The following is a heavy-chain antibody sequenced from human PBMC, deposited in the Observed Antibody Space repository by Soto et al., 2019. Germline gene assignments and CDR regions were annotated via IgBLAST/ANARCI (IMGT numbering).Heavy chain of an antibody. V-gene: IGHV3-23*01. J-gene: IGHJ3*02. CDR1: GFTFSSYA. CDR3: AKDLGPTMSSGDAFDI. D-gene: IGHD5-12*01. Sequence: PGGSLRLSCAASGFTFSSYAMSWVRQAPGKGLEWVSSISGSGGSTYYADSVKGRFTISRDNSKNTLYLQMNSLRAEDTAVYYCAKDLGPTMSSGDAFDIWGQGTMVTVS. CDR2: ISGSGGST.